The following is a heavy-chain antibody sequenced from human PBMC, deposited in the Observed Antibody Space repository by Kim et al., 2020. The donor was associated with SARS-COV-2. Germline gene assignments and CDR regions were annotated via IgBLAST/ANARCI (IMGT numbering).Heavy chain of an antibody. D-gene: IGHD2-21*01. J-gene: IGHJ4*02. V-gene: IGHV3-7*03. CDR1: GFTFSKYW. Sequence: GGSLRLSCAASGFTFSKYWMTWVRQAPGKGLEWVANIKEDGSESYYADSVRGRFTMSRDNARNSVYLQMDSLRAEDTAVYYCADWGNTWGLDYWGQGTL. CDR2: IKEDGSES. CDR3: ADWGNTWGLDY.